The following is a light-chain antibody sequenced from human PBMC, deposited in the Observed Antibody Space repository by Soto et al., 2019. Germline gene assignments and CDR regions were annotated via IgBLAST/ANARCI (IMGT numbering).Light chain of an antibody. J-gene: IGKJ2*01. CDR3: QQYYSTPYT. V-gene: IGKV4-1*01. Sequence: DIVMTQTPDSLAVSLGERATINCKSSQSVLYSSNNQNYLAWYQQKPGQPPKLLIYWASTRESGVPDRFSGSGSATDFTLTSSSLEAEDVAVYYCQQYYSTPYTFGQGTKLEIK. CDR1: QSVLYSSNNQNY. CDR2: WAS.